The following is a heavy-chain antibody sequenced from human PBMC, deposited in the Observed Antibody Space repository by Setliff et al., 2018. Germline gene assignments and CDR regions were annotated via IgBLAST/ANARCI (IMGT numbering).Heavy chain of an antibody. CDR3: LVAYTSSWYSSGFDP. Sequence: AASVKVSCKASGYTFTSYYMHWVRQAPGQGLEWMGIINPSGGSTSYAQKFQGRVTMTRDTSTSTVYMERSSLRLEDTAVYYCLVAYTSSWYSSGFDPWGQGTLVTVSS. V-gene: IGHV1-46*01. CDR2: INPSGGST. J-gene: IGHJ5*02. CDR1: GYTFTSYY. D-gene: IGHD6-13*01.